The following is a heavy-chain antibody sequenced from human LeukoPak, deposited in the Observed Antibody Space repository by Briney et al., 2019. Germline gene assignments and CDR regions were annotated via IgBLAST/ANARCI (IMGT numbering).Heavy chain of an antibody. V-gene: IGHV4-38-2*02. J-gene: IGHJ4*02. CDR1: GYSISSAYH. CDR2: IYHSGST. CDR3: ARDLYPYGGTGGDY. D-gene: IGHD4-23*01. Sequence: PSETLSLTCTVSGYSISSAYHWGWIRQPPGKGLEWIGSIYHSGSTYYNPSLKSRVTISVDTSKNQFSLKLSSVTAADTAVYYCARDLYPYGGTGGDYWGQGTLVTVSS.